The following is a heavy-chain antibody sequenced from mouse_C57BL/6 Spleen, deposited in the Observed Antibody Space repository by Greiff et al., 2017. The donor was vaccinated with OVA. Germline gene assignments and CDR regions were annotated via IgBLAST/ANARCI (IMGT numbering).Heavy chain of an antibody. D-gene: IGHD1-1*01. V-gene: IGHV1-26*01. CDR3: AKGIIPPVENWSFDV. Sequence: EVQLQQSGPELVKPGASVKISCKASGYTFTDYYMNWVKQSHGKSLEWIGDINPNNGGTSYNQKFKGKATLTVDKSSSTAYMELRSLTSEDSAVYYCAKGIIPPVENWSFDVWAQGPRSPSPQ. J-gene: IGHJ1*03. CDR1: GYTFTDYY. CDR2: INPNNGGT.